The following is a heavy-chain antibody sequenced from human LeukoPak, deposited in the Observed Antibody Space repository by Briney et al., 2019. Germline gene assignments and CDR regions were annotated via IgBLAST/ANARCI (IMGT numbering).Heavy chain of an antibody. V-gene: IGHV4-61*01. CDR1: GYSINNGYY. CDR2: IYYTGT. Sequence: SETLSLTCTVSGYSINNGYYWSWIRQSPGKGLEWIGYIYYTGTSYNPSLKSRVTISADTSKNQFSLKLISVTAADTAVYYCASRKLGNDYWGQGTLVTVSS. CDR3: ASRKLGNDY. J-gene: IGHJ4*02. D-gene: IGHD7-27*01.